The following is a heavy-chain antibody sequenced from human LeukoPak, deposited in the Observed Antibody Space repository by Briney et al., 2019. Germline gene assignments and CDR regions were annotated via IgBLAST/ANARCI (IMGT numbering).Heavy chain of an antibody. V-gene: IGHV4-59*01. CDR2: IHSSGRT. CDR1: GGSLSSYY. CDR3: ASFSIVGAIGAFDI. D-gene: IGHD1-26*01. Sequence: SETLSLTCTVSGGSLSSYYWSWIRQPPGQGLEWIGYIHSSGRTNYNPPLKSRVTRSVDTSKNQFSLKLSSVTAADTAVYYCASFSIVGAIGAFDIWGQGTMVTVSS. J-gene: IGHJ3*02.